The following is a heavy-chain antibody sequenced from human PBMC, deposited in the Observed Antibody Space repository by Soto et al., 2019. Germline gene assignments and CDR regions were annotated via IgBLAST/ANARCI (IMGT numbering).Heavy chain of an antibody. D-gene: IGHD3-3*01. Sequence: SETLSLTCTVSGGSINSYYWSWIRQPPGKGLEWIAYIYNNGTTNSNPSLKSRVTISLDNSKNQFSLKLSSVTAADTAVYYCARAPPYDFGRVDWKTPEYYFDYWGKGTLVTVGS. CDR2: IYNNGTT. J-gene: IGHJ4*02. CDR3: ARAPPYDFGRVDWKTPEYYFDY. V-gene: IGHV4-59*12. CDR1: GGSINSYY.